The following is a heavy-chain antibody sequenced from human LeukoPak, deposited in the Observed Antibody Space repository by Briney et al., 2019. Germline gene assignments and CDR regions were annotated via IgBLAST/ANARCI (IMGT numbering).Heavy chain of an antibody. J-gene: IGHJ6*02. Sequence: PGGSLRLSCAASGFTLSNYWMHWVRQAPGKGLVRVSRINSDGSSTSHADSVKGRFTISRDNAKSTLYLQMNSLRSEDTAVYYCARGPQRGAAANYSGMHVWGQGTTVTVSS. D-gene: IGHD2-2*01. CDR2: INSDGSST. V-gene: IGHV3-74*01. CDR3: ARGPQRGAAANYSGMHV. CDR1: GFTLSNYW.